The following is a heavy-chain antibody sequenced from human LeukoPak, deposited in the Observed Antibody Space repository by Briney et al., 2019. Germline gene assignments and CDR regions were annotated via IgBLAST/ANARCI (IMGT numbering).Heavy chain of an antibody. D-gene: IGHD2-2*02. V-gene: IGHV1-69*13. CDR1: GGTFSSYA. CDR2: IVPIFGTA. Sequence: ASVKVSCKASGGTFSSYAISWVRQAPGQGLEWMGGIVPIFGTANYAQKFQCRVTLTADESTSTPYMELSSLRSEDTAVYYCAGGICSSTSCYRGSWFDPWGQGTLVTVSP. CDR3: AGGICSSTSCYRGSWFDP. J-gene: IGHJ5*02.